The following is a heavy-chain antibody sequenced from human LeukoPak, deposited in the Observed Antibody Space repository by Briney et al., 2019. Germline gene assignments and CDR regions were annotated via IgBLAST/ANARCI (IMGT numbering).Heavy chain of an antibody. V-gene: IGHV3-23*01. J-gene: IGHJ4*02. CDR2: ISGSGSST. CDR3: AKDQHGYDKPIDY. Sequence: PGGSLRLSCAASGFTFNIYAMNWVRQASGKGLEWVSTISGSGSSTYYADSVKGRFTISRDNSKNTLYLQMNGLRAEDTAVYFCAKDQHGYDKPIDYWGQGTLVTVSS. D-gene: IGHD5-12*01. CDR1: GFTFNIYA.